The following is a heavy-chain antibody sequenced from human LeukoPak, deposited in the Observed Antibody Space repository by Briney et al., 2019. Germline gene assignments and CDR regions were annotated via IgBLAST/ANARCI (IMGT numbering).Heavy chain of an antibody. V-gene: IGHV3-7*01. J-gene: IGHJ4*02. CDR3: AKVSAEWLLSY. CDR1: GFTFSSDW. Sequence: GGSLRLTCAASGFTFSSDWMAWVRQAPGKGLEWVANIKQDGGEKFYLDSVKGRFTISRDNSRNSLYLQMNSLRAEDTAVYYCAKVSAEWLLSYWGQGTLVTVSS. CDR2: IKQDGGEK. D-gene: IGHD3-3*01.